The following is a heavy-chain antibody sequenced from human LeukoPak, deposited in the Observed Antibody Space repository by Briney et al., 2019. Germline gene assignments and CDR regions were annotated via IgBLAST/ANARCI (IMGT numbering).Heavy chain of an antibody. Sequence: GGSLRLSWAASGFNFNSYWMSWVRQAPGKGLECVANIKQGGSEIYFVDSVKGRFTISRDNAKSSLYLQMNSLRGEDTAVYYSARARYGSRGYFFDFWGQGTLVTVSS. CDR1: GFNFNSYW. J-gene: IGHJ4*02. CDR3: ARARYGSRGYFFDF. CDR2: IKQGGSEI. V-gene: IGHV3-7*04. D-gene: IGHD3-10*01.